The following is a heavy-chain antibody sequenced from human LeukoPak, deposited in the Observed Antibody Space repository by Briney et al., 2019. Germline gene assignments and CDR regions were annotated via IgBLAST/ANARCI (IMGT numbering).Heavy chain of an antibody. CDR3: ARGGGGDGSGWSTTDY. Sequence: PGGSPRLSCAASGFTFSSYSMNWVRQAPGKGLEWVSSISSSSSYIYYADSVKGRFTISRDNAKNSLYLQMNSLRVEDTAMYYCARGGGGDGSGWSTTDYWGQGTLVTISS. V-gene: IGHV3-21*01. J-gene: IGHJ4*02. CDR2: ISSSSSYI. D-gene: IGHD6-19*01. CDR1: GFTFSSYS.